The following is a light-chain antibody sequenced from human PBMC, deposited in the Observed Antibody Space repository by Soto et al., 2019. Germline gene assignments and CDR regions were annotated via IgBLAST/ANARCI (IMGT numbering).Light chain of an antibody. CDR3: MQAIQTPT. J-gene: IGKJ4*01. Sequence: DIVMTQSPLSLPVTPGEPASISFRSSQSLLRSNGYNYLDWYLQKAGQSTQLLIYLGSNRASGVPERFSFSGSGSDFTLKISRVEAGDVGVCYCMQAIQTPTFGGGTKVPIK. CDR2: LGS. V-gene: IGKV2-28*01. CDR1: QSLLRSNGYNY.